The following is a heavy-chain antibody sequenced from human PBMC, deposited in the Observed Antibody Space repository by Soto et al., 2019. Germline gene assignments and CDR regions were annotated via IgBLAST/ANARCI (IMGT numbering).Heavy chain of an antibody. CDR3: AKVMVSWLGELLSDHYYYYGMDV. Sequence: PGGSLRLSCAASGFTFSSYGMHWVRQAPGKGLEWVAVISYDGSNKYYADSVKGRFTISRDNSKNTLYLQMNSLRAEDTAVYYCAKVMVSWLGELLSDHYYYYGMDVWGQGTTVTVSS. V-gene: IGHV3-30*18. D-gene: IGHD3-10*01. J-gene: IGHJ6*02. CDR2: ISYDGSNK. CDR1: GFTFSSYG.